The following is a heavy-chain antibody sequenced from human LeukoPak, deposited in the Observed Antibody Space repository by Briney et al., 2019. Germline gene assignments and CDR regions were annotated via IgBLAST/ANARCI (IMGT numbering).Heavy chain of an antibody. J-gene: IGHJ4*02. V-gene: IGHV3-74*01. CDR2: INTDGSSA. D-gene: IGHD5/OR15-5a*01. Sequence: PGGSLRLSCAASGFTFSTYWMHWVRQAPGKGLVWVSHINTDGSSATYADSVKGRFTISGDNAKNTLYLQMNSLRPEDTAVYYCARDVLRRGQGILVTVSS. CDR3: ARDVLR. CDR1: GFTFSTYW.